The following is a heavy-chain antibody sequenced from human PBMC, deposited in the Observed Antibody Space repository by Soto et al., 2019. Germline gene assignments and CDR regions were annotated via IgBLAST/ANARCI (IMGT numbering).Heavy chain of an antibody. CDR2: ISYDGNNK. Sequence: QVQLVESGGGVVQPGRSLRLSCAASGFTFSTYGMHWARQAPGKGLEWVAVISYDGNNKYYADSVKGRFTIARDNSKNTLFLQMDSLRAEDTAVYYCAKDHLPSTVTTPGYWGQGTLVTVSS. V-gene: IGHV3-30*18. J-gene: IGHJ4*02. CDR3: AKDHLPSTVTTPGY. CDR1: GFTFSTYG. D-gene: IGHD4-17*01.